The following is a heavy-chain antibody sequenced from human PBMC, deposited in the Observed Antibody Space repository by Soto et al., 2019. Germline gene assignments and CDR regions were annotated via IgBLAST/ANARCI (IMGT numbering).Heavy chain of an antibody. J-gene: IGHJ4*02. CDR3: AREEVVLMVYAKASSLLFDY. CDR1: GYTFTSYY. V-gene: IGHV1-46*01. D-gene: IGHD2-8*01. Sequence: QVQLVQSGAEGKKPGASVKVSCKASGYTFTSYYMHWVRQAPGQGLEWMGIINPSGGSTSYAQKFQGRVTMTRDTSTSTVYMELSSLRSEDTAVYYCAREEVVLMVYAKASSLLFDYWGQGTLVTVSS. CDR2: INPSGGST.